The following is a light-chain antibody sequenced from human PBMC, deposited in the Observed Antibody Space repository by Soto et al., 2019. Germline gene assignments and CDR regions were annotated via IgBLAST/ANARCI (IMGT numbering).Light chain of an antibody. CDR2: KAS. J-gene: IGKJ1*01. CDR1: QTLSKW. Sequence: DIQMTQSPSTLSASVGDRVTITFRASQTLSKWLALYQQKPERPPKLLIYKASSLQSGVPSRFSGSGSGTEFTLTISSLQPDDFATYYCQQYNRDFWTFGQGTKVDIK. CDR3: QQYNRDFWT. V-gene: IGKV1-5*03.